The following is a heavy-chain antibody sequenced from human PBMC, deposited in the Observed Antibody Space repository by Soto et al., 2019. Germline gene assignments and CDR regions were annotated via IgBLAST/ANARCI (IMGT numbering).Heavy chain of an antibody. J-gene: IGHJ4*02. CDR1: GFTVSSNY. D-gene: IGHD1-7*01. CDR3: ARPTTSDAYFDY. V-gene: IGHV3-53*01. Sequence: EVQLVESGGDLIQPGGSLRLSCAVSGFTVSSNYMSWVRQAPGKGLEWASAIYSGGSTYYADSVKGRFTISRDNSKNTLYLQMNSLRAEDTAVYYCARPTTSDAYFDYWGQGTLVTVSS. CDR2: IYSGGST.